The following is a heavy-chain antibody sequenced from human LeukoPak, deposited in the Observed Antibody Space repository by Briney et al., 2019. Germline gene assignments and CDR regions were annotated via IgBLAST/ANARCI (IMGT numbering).Heavy chain of an antibody. D-gene: IGHD6-19*01. CDR3: ARGRSSGFDY. J-gene: IGHJ4*02. Sequence: ASVKVSCKASGGTFSSYAISWVRQAPGQGLEWMGGIIPIFGTANYAQKFQGRVTITADESTSTAYMELSSLRSEDTAVYYGARGRSSGFDYWGQGTLVTVSS. CDR2: IIPIFGTA. CDR1: GGTFSSYA. V-gene: IGHV1-69*13.